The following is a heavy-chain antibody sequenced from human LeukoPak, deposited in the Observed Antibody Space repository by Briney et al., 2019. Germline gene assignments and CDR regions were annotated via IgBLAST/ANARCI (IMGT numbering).Heavy chain of an antibody. CDR2: ITRSSNFI. CDR1: GFTFTSYS. Sequence: PGGSLRLSCAASGFTFTSYSMNWVRQAPGKGLEWVSSITRSSNFIYYADSVKGRFAISRDNAKKSLYLQMNSLRAEDTAVYYCARDRGVRGGAVNWFDPWGQGTLVTVSS. CDR3: ARDRGVRGGAVNWFDP. D-gene: IGHD3-10*01. V-gene: IGHV3-21*01. J-gene: IGHJ5*02.